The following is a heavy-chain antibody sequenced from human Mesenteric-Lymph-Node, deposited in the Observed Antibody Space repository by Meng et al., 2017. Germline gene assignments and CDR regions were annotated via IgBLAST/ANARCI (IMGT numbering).Heavy chain of an antibody. CDR2: IESDGITT. CDR1: GFTFSRSW. D-gene: IGHD1-26*01. Sequence: GGSLRLSCAASGFTFSRSWLFWVRQVPGKGLMLVSRIESDGITTGYADSVKGRFTTSRDDSKNTVLLQMNSLRAEDTAVYYCARAPPYRGTYSYYFDSWGHGNRVTVSS. J-gene: IGHJ4*01. CDR3: ARAPPYRGTYSYYFDS. V-gene: IGHV3-74*01.